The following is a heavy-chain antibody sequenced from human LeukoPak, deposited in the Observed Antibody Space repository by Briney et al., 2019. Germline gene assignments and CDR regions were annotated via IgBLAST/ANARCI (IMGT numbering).Heavy chain of an antibody. D-gene: IGHD5/OR15-5a*01. V-gene: IGHV1-69*05. J-gene: IGHJ5*02. CDR1: GGTFNSYG. Sequence: GASVKVSCKASGGTFNSYGFSWVRQAPGQGLEWMGGIIPIFGATKYGQRFQGRITITTDESTSTSYIELSSLRSEDTAVYYCARVYSMVSTLGPIDTWGQGTLVTVSS. CDR2: IIPIFGAT. CDR3: ARVYSMVSTLGPIDT.